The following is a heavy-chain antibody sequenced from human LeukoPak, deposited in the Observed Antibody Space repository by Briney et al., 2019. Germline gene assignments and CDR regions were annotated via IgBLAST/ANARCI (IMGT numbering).Heavy chain of an antibody. V-gene: IGHV3-23*01. CDR3: AKAGEDTPGGYYGMDV. D-gene: IGHD3-16*01. CDR1: GFTFSSYA. CDR2: ISGSGGST. Sequence: PGGSLRLSCAASGFTFSSYAMSWVRQAPGKGLEWVSAISGSGGSTYYADSVKGRFTISRDNSKNTLYLQMNSLRAEDTAVYYCAKAGEDTPGGYYGMDVWGQGTTVTVSS. J-gene: IGHJ6*02.